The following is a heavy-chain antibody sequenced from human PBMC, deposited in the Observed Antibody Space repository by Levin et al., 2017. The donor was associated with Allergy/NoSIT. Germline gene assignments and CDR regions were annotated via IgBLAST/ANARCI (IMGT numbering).Heavy chain of an antibody. CDR2: IRSKTDEGTT. CDR3: TTEEVGTTHNWFDS. CDR1: GFTFSNAW. Sequence: GSLRLSCAASGFTFSNAWMNWVRQAPGKGLDWVGRIRSKTDEGTTDYAAPVKGRFTISRDDSKNTLFLQMNSLRIEDTAVYYCTTEEVGTTHNWFDSWGQGALVTVSS. J-gene: IGHJ5*01. D-gene: IGHD1-26*01. V-gene: IGHV3-15*01.